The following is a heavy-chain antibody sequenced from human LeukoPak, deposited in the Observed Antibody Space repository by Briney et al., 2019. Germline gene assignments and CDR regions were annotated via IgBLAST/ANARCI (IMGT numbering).Heavy chain of an antibody. Sequence: SETLSLTCAVYGGFFSGHYWHWFRQPPGKGLERIGAIHTSVGTDYNPSFKSRVAMSGDTSKNQFSLKLSPVTAADTAVYYCAGHFYFDLWGPGTLVTVSS. CDR2: IHTSVGT. J-gene: IGHJ2*01. V-gene: IGHV4-34*01. CDR3: AGHFYFDL. CDR1: GGFFSGHY.